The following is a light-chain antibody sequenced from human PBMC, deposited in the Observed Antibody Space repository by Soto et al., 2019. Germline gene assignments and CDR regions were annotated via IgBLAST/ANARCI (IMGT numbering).Light chain of an antibody. Sequence: DIQMTQSPSDLSAYIGDRVKITCRDSQSSTSWLAWYQQKPGKAPKLLIYDASSLESGVPSRFSGSGSGTEFTLPISSLQPEEFATDYCQQYNSYWTFGQFTKV. CDR3: QQYNSYWT. V-gene: IGKV1-5*01. J-gene: IGKJ1*01. CDR1: QSSTSW. CDR2: DAS.